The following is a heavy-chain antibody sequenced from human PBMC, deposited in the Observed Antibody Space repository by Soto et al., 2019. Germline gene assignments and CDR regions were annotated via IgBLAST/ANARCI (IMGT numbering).Heavy chain of an antibody. CDR3: ARARIQLWPHYFYGMDV. J-gene: IGHJ6*02. D-gene: IGHD5-18*01. V-gene: IGHV4-30-4*01. Sequence: SETLSLTCTVSGGSISSGDCYWSWIRQSPGKGLEWIGYIYYSVTTYYNPSLKSRVTISVDTSKNQFSLTLSSVTAADTAVYYCARARIQLWPHYFYGMDVWGQGTTVTVSS. CDR2: IYYSVTT. CDR1: GGSISSGDCY.